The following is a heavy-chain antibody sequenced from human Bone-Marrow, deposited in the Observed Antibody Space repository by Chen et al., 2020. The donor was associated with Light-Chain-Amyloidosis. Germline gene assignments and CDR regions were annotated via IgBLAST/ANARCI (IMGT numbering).Heavy chain of an antibody. CDR2: IGYDGSNK. CDR1: GFTFSTYG. CDR3: AKDISYDDILPGYPADAFDI. V-gene: IGHV3-33*06. Sequence: QVQLVESGGGVVQPGRSLRLSCAASGFTFSTYGMHWVRQAPGKGLEWVAVIGYDGSNKYYGDAVKGRLTISRDNSKNALFLQMNSLRAEDTAVYYCAKDISYDDILPGYPADAFDIWGQGTMVTVSS. J-gene: IGHJ3*02. D-gene: IGHD3-9*01.